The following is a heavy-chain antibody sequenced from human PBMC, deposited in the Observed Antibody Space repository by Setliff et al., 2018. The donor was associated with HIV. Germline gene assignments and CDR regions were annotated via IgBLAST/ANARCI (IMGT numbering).Heavy chain of an antibody. V-gene: IGHV4-59*12. CDR2: IFSSGST. D-gene: IGHD3-10*01. CDR3: ARVVITMVRGVISAWFDP. J-gene: IGHJ5*02. CDR1: GDSISSYS. Sequence: PSETLSLTCTVSGDSISSYSWNWIRQSPGGGLEWIGFIFSSGSTKYNPSLQSRVTMSVDTSKNQFSLKLSSVTAADTAVYYCARVVITMVRGVISAWFDPWGQGTLVTVSS.